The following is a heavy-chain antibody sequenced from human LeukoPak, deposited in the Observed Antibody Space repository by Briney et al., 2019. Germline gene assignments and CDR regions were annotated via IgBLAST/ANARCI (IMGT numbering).Heavy chain of an antibody. J-gene: IGHJ6*02. CDR1: GGTSSSYA. D-gene: IGHD6-6*01. Sequence: SVKVSCKASGGTSSSYAISWVRQAPGQGLEWMGRIIPIFGIANYAQKFQGRVTITADKSTSTAYMELSSLRSEDTAVYYCARGVAARGDYYYYGMDVWGQGTTVTVSS. CDR3: ARGVAARGDYYYYGMDV. CDR2: IIPIFGIA. V-gene: IGHV1-69*04.